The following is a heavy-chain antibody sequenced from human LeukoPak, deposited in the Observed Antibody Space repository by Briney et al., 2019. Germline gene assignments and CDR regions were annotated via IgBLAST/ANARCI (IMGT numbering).Heavy chain of an antibody. CDR1: GGSFSGYY. J-gene: IGHJ4*02. Sequence: SETLSLTCAVYGGSFSGYYWSWIRQPPGKGLEWIGEINHSGSTNYNPSLKSRATISVDTSKNQFSLKLSSVTAADTAVYYCARRGDFDWLFPFDYWGQGTLVTVSS. D-gene: IGHD3-9*01. CDR2: INHSGST. CDR3: ARRGDFDWLFPFDY. V-gene: IGHV4-34*01.